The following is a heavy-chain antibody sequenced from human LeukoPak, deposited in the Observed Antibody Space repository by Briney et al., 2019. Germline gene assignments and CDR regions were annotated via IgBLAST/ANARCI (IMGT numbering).Heavy chain of an antibody. Sequence: GGSLRLSCAASGFTFSSYWMSWVRQAPGKGLEWVANIKQDGSEKYYVDSVKGRFTISRDNAKNSLYLQMNSLRAEDTAVYYCAREGSTIFLHYYYGMDVWGKGTTVTVSS. CDR3: AREGSTIFLHYYYGMDV. J-gene: IGHJ6*04. CDR1: GFTFSSYW. CDR2: IKQDGSEK. V-gene: IGHV3-7*03. D-gene: IGHD3-9*01.